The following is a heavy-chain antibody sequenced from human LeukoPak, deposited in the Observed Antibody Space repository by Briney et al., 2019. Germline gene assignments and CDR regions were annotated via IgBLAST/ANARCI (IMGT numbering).Heavy chain of an antibody. V-gene: IGHV1-46*01. CDR1: GYIFTSYF. J-gene: IGHJ5*02. CDR2: INPTGGST. Sequence: GASVKVSCKASGYIFTSYFMHWVRQAPGQGLEWMGLINPTGGSTGYAQKFQGRVTMTRDMFTSTDYMELSSLRSEDTAIYYCARDNSVGDNAWWFDPWGQGTLVTVSS. D-gene: IGHD1-26*01. CDR3: ARDNSVGDNAWWFDP.